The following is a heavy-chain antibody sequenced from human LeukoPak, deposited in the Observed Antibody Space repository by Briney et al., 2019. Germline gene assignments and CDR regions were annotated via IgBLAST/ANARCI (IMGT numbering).Heavy chain of an antibody. D-gene: IGHD6-19*01. CDR2: INHSGST. J-gene: IGHJ6*03. CDR3: ARLGYSSGWYLGYYYMDV. V-gene: IGHV4-34*01. CDR1: GGSFSGYY. Sequence: SETLSLTCAVYGGSFSGYYWSWIRQPPGKGLEWIGEINHSGSTNYNPSLKSRVTISVDTSKNQFSLKLSSVTAADTAVYYCARLGYSSGWYLGYYYMDVWGKGTTATISS.